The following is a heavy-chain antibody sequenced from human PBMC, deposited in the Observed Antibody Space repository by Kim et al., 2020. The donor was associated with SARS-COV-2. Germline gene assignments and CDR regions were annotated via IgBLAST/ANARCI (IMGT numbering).Heavy chain of an antibody. Sequence: SVKVSCKASGFTFTSSAMQWVRQARGQRLEWIGWIVVGSGNTNYAQKFQERVTITRDMSTSTAYMELSSLRSEDTAVYYCAADPTGANWNYYYGMDVWGQGTTVTVSS. CDR2: IVVGSGNT. CDR3: AADPTGANWNYYYGMDV. V-gene: IGHV1-58*02. D-gene: IGHD1-20*01. J-gene: IGHJ6*02. CDR1: GFTFTSSA.